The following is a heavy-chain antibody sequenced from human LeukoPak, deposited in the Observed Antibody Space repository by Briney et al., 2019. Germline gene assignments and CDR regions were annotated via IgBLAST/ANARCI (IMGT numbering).Heavy chain of an antibody. CDR2: IKQDGSEK. J-gene: IGHJ4*02. D-gene: IGHD1-26*01. CDR1: GFTFSSYW. CDR3: ARDRVSGSTPRAY. V-gene: IGHV3-7*01. Sequence: PGGSLRLSCAASGFTFSSYWMSWVRQAPGKWLEWVANIKQDGSEKYYVDSVKGRFTISRDNAKNSLYLQMNSLRAEDTAVYYCARDRVSGSTPRAYWGQGTLVTVSS.